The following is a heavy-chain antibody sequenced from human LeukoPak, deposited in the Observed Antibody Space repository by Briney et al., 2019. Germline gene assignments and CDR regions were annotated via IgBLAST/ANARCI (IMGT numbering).Heavy chain of an antibody. CDR2: ISACNGNT. CDR1: GYTFTSYG. CDR3: ARYGFGNSDYDILTGYYNVGWNWFDP. V-gene: IGHV1-18*01. Sequence: ASVKVSCEASGYTFTSYGISWVRQAPGQGLEWMGWISACNGNTNYAQKLQGRVTMTTDTSTSTAYMELRSLRSDDTAVYYCARYGFGNSDYDILTGYYNVGWNWFDPWGQGTLVTVSS. J-gene: IGHJ5*02. D-gene: IGHD3-9*01.